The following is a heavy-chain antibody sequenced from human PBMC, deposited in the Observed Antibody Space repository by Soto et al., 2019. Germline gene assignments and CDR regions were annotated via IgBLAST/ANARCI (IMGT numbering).Heavy chain of an antibody. J-gene: IGHJ4*02. D-gene: IGHD3-10*01. V-gene: IGHV1-18*01. CDR1: GYTFTSYA. Sequence: QVQLVQSGAEVKKPGASVKVSCKASGYTFTSYAISWGRQAPGQGLEWMGWSSAYNGNTKYAQKLEGTLTTTTDTSTSNAYMELRSLRPDDTAVYDCARGWFGEFVYYSHYWGQGTLVTVSS. CDR3: ARGWFGEFVYYSHY. CDR2: SSAYNGNT.